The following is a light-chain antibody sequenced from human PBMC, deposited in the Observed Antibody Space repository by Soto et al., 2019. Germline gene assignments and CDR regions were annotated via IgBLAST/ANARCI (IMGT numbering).Light chain of an antibody. CDR2: LGS. CDR3: MQALQTPIT. J-gene: IGKJ5*01. Sequence: DVVMTQTPLSLSGAPGQPASISCRSSESLLHTNGNNYLDWYLQKAGQSARLLIYLGSNRASGVPDRFSGSGSGTDFTLKISRVEAEDVGVYYCMQALQTPITFGQGTRLENK. CDR1: ESLLHTNGNNY. V-gene: IGKV2-28*01.